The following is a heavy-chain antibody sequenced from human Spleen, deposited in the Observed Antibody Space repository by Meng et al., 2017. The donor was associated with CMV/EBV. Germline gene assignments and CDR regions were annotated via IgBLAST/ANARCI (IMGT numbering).Heavy chain of an antibody. CDR1: GFTFSSYG. V-gene: IGHV3-NL1*01. CDR3: AKDPQDRRGYYDGFDI. Sequence: GGSLRLSCAASGFTFSSYGMHWVRQAPGKGLEWVSGIYRGGDSFPGSVKGRFTISRDNSKNTLYLQMNSLRAEDTAVYYCAKDPQDRRGYYDGFDIWGQGTMVTVSS. D-gene: IGHD3-22*01. CDR2: IYRGGD. J-gene: IGHJ3*02.